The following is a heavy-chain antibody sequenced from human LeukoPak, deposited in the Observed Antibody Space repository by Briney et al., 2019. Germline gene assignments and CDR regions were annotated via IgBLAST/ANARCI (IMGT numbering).Heavy chain of an antibody. J-gene: IGHJ3*02. CDR1: GFTFSSYS. CDR3: ARDNDYGGNLGAFDI. Sequence: PGGSLRLSCAASGFTFSSYSMNWVRQAPGKGLEWVSSISSSSSYIYYADSVKGRFTISRDNAKNSLYLQMNSLGAEDTAVYYCARDNDYGGNLGAFDIWGQGTMVTVSS. V-gene: IGHV3-21*01. CDR2: ISSSSSYI. D-gene: IGHD4-23*01.